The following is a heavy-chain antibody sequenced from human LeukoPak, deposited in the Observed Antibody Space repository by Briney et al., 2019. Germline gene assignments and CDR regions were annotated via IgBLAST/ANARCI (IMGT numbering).Heavy chain of an antibody. CDR3: VKDLGVYYGSGSYFFDY. D-gene: IGHD3-10*01. V-gene: IGHV3-30*04. J-gene: IGHJ4*02. Sequence: GGSLRLSCAASEFIFKNYPLHWVRQTPDKRLECVATLSRSGQTKYYADSVRGRFTISRDNSKNTLYLQMNSLRAEDTAVYYCVKDLGVYYGSGSYFFDYWGQGTLVTVSS. CDR1: EFIFKNYP. CDR2: LSRSGQTK.